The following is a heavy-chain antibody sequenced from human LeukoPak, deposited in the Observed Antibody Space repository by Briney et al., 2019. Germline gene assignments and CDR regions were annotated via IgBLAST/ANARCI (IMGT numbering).Heavy chain of an antibody. D-gene: IGHD3-22*01. CDR3: AKVYRPGSSGYYPLDY. J-gene: IGHJ4*02. Sequence: GGSLRLSCAASGFTFSDYYMSWIRQAPGKGLEWVSYISSSGSTIYYADSVKGRFTISRDNAKNSLYLQMNSLRAEDTALYYCAKVYRPGSSGYYPLDYWGQGTLVTVSS. CDR2: ISSSGSTI. CDR1: GFTFSDYY. V-gene: IGHV3-11*01.